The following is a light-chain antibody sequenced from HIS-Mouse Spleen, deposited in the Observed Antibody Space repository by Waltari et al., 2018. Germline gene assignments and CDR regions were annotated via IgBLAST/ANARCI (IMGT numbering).Light chain of an antibody. Sequence: SYELTQPPSVSVPPGQTARITCPGNALPKKYASWYQQKSGQAPVLVIYEDSKRPSGIPERFSGSSSGTMATLTISGAQVEDEADYYCYSTDSSGNHRVFGGGTKLTVL. CDR3: YSTDSSGNHRV. CDR2: EDS. J-gene: IGLJ2*01. CDR1: ALPKKY. V-gene: IGLV3-10*01.